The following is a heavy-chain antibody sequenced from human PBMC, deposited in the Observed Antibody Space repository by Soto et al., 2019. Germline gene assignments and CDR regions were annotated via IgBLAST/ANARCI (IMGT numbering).Heavy chain of an antibody. J-gene: IGHJ4*02. D-gene: IGHD6-19*01. CDR3: AKDRGCSDNDY. V-gene: IGHV3-30*18. Sequence: QVQLVESGGGVVQPGRSLRLSCAASGFTFSSYGMHWVRQAPGKGLEWVAVISYDGSNKYYADSVKGRFTISRDNSKNTLYLQMHSLRAEDTAVYYCAKDRGCSDNDYWGQGTLVTVSS. CDR2: ISYDGSNK. CDR1: GFTFSSYG.